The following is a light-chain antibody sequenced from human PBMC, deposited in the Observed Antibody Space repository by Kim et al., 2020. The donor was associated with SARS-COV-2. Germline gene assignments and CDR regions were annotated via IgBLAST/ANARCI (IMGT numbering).Light chain of an antibody. J-gene: IGKJ5*01. V-gene: IGKV1-17*01. CDR2: GAS. CDR3: LQRITFPIT. Sequence: AYVGDRVTITCRASQDIRNDLGWYQQNPGGAPKRLIYGASSLQSGVPSRFSGSVAGAEFTLTLSGLQTEDFATYFSLQRITFPITFVPGTRLEIK. CDR1: QDIRND.